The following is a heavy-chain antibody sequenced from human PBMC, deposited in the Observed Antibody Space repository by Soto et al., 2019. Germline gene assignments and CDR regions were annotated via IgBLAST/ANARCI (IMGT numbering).Heavy chain of an antibody. Sequence: VQLVESGGGVVQPGRSLRLSCAASGLNFNRNGMHWVRQAPGKGLEWVAVIWYDGSKESYSDSVKGRFTISRDNSKNMLYLQMNSVRVEDTAVYFCARDRSAGNYFYYGMDVWGQGTTVTVSS. J-gene: IGHJ6*02. CDR3: ARDRSAGNYFYYGMDV. D-gene: IGHD1-1*01. V-gene: IGHV3-33*01. CDR2: IWYDGSKE. CDR1: GLNFNRNG.